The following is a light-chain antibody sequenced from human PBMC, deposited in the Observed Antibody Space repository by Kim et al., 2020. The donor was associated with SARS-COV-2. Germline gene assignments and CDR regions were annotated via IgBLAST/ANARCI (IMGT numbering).Light chain of an antibody. V-gene: IGKV1-9*01. CDR3: QQFNSSPLT. CDR1: QAISKF. CDR2: AAS. J-gene: IGKJ4*01. Sequence: ASVGDRVTITCRASQAISKFLAGYQRNPGKAPRLLIYAASTLHSGAPSRFSGSGSGTEFTLTISSLQPEDFATYSCQQFNSSPLTFGGGTKVDIK.